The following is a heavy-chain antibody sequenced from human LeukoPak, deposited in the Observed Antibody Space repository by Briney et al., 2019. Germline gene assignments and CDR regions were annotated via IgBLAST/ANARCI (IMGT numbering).Heavy chain of an antibody. Sequence: GGSLRLSCAASGFTVSSNYMSWVRQAPGKGLEWVSVIYSGGCTYYADSVKGRFTISRDNSKNTLYLQMNSLRAEDTAVYYCARDILTDSDYWGQGTLVTVSS. V-gene: IGHV3-53*01. J-gene: IGHJ4*02. CDR3: ARDILTDSDY. D-gene: IGHD3-9*01. CDR2: IYSGGCT. CDR1: GFTVSSNY.